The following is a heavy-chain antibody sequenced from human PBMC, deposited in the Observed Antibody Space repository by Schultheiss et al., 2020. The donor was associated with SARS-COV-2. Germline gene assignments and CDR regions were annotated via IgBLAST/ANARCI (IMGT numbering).Heavy chain of an antibody. CDR2: IFSNDEK. CDR1: GFSLSNARMG. Sequence: SGPTLVKPTETLTLTCTVSGFSLSNARMGVSWIRQPPGKALEWLAHIFSNDEKSYSTSLKSRLTISKDTSKSQVVLTMTNMDPVDTATYYCAHITDCSSTSCYRSGPIEYFQHWGQGTLVTVS. V-gene: IGHV2-26*01. CDR3: AHITDCSSTSCYRSGPIEYFQH. D-gene: IGHD2-2*01. J-gene: IGHJ1*01.